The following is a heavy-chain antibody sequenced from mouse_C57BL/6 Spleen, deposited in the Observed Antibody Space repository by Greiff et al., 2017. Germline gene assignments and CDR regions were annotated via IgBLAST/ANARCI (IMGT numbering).Heavy chain of an antibody. Sequence: EVMLVESGPELVKPGASVKISCKASGYSFTGYYMNWVKQSPEKSLEWIGEINPSTGGTTYNQKFKAKATLTVDKSSSTAYMQLKSLTSEDSAVYYCARRSGHFDYWGQGTTLTVSS. CDR2: INPSTGGT. J-gene: IGHJ2*01. D-gene: IGHD1-3*01. CDR1: GYSFTGYY. CDR3: ARRSGHFDY. V-gene: IGHV1-42*01.